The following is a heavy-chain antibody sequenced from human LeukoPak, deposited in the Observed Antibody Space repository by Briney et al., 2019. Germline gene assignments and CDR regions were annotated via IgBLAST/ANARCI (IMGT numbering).Heavy chain of an antibody. CDR1: GFTFSKYW. D-gene: IGHD3-10*01. J-gene: IGHJ4*02. CDR3: AGEIGSGEFH. CDR2: IKEDGSEK. V-gene: IGHV3-7*01. Sequence: GGSLRLSCAASGFTFSKYWMSWVRQAPGEGLEWVAIIKEDGSEKYYVDSVKGRFTISRDNAKNSLYLQMNSLRVEDTAVYYCAGEIGSGEFHWGQGSLVTVSS.